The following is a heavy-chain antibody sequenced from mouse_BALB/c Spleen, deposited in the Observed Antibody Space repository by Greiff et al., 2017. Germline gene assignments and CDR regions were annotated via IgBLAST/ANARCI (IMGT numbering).Heavy chain of an antibody. Sequence: EVKLMESGPGLVKPSQSLSLTCTVTGYSITSDYAWNWIRQFPGNKLEWMGYISYSGSTSYNPSLKSRISITRDTSKNQFFLQLNSVTTEDTATYYCAKEHYYGSSYWYFDVWGAGTTVTVSS. CDR3: AKEHYYGSSYWYFDV. V-gene: IGHV3-2*02. D-gene: IGHD1-1*01. CDR2: ISYSGST. CDR1: GYSITSDYA. J-gene: IGHJ1*01.